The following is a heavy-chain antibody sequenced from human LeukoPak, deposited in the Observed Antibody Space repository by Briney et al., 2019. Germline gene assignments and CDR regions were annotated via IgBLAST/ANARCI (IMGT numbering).Heavy chain of an antibody. CDR1: GGSISSSSYY. CDR3: ARHSYYDSSGYYPDAFDI. CDR2: IYYSGRT. D-gene: IGHD3-22*01. J-gene: IGHJ3*02. V-gene: IGHV4-39*01. Sequence: TSETLSLTCTVSGGSISSSSYYWGWIRQPRGKGREWIVSIYYSGRTYYNPSLKSRVTISVDTTKNKFSQKLSAVHGAGPDLYYCARHSYYDSSGYYPDAFDIWGQGTMVTVSS.